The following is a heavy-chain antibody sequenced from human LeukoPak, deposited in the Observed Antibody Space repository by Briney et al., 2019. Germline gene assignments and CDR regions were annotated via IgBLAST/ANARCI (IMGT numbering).Heavy chain of an antibody. CDR2: IYSGGST. V-gene: IGHV3-53*01. J-gene: IGHJ1*01. Sequence: GGSLRLSCAASGFSVSSNYMSWVRQAPGKGLEWVSVIYSGGSTYYADSVKGRFTISRDDSKNTLYLQMKSLRAEDTAVYYCARTDETAPAEDFQHWGQGTLVTVSS. CDR1: GFSVSSNY. CDR3: ARTDETAPAEDFQH. D-gene: IGHD2-21*02.